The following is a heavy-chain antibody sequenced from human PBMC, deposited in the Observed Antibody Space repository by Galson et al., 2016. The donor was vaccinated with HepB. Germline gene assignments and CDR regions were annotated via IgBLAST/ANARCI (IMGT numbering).Heavy chain of an antibody. CDR2: ISYDGSNK. CDR3: ARDHDDYDSSGYYYAFDY. J-gene: IGHJ4*02. CDR1: GFTFSSYG. Sequence: SLRLSCAASGFTFSSYGMHWVRQAPGKGLEWVAVISYDGSNKYYADSVKGRFTISRDNSKNTLYLQMNSLRAEDTAVYYCARDHDDYDSSGYYYAFDYWGQGTLVTVSS. V-gene: IGHV3-30*03. D-gene: IGHD3-22*01.